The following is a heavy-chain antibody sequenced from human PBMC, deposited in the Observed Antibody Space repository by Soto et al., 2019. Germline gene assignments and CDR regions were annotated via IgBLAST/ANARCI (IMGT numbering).Heavy chain of an antibody. CDR1: GGSFDDFY. D-gene: IGHD3-10*01. Sequence: QVQLQQWGAGLLRPSETLSLTCAFYGGSFDDFYWRWVRQSPGKGLEWVGEISHDGGTNYSPSLASRVSLSVDTSKNQFSRHLRSVTAADTGLSYCARGQLVWYGDLTPYHRDMDVWGQGTTVTVSS. J-gene: IGHJ6*02. CDR2: ISHDGGT. CDR3: ARGQLVWYGDLTPYHRDMDV. V-gene: IGHV4-34*02.